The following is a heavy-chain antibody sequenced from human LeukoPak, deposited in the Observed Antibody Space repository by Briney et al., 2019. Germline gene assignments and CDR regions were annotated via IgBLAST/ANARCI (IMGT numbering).Heavy chain of an antibody. CDR2: IYYSGST. CDR1: GGSISGSSYY. V-gene: IGHV4-39*07. CDR3: ARGTTGTRGRFDP. D-gene: IGHD1-1*01. Sequence: SETLSLTCTVSGGSISGSSYYWGWIRQPPGKGLEWIGSIYYSGSTYYNPSLKSRVTISVDTSKNQFSLKLSSVTAADTAVYYCARGTTGTRGRFDPWGQGTLVTVSS. J-gene: IGHJ5*02.